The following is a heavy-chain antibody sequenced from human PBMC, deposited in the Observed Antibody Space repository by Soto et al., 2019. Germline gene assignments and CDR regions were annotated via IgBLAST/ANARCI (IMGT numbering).Heavy chain of an antibody. V-gene: IGHV2-5*02. J-gene: IGHJ4*02. CDR2: IYWDDAK. Sequence: QITLKESGPTLVKPTQTLTLTCTFSGFSLSTSGVGVGWIRQPPGEALEWLPVIYWDDAKEYSPSLKNRLTTTKDISKNRVVLTMTNMGPMDTGTYYCARKGPEDWPLDYWGQGTLVTVSS. D-gene: IGHD3-9*01. CDR3: ARKGPEDWPLDY. CDR1: GFSLSTSGVG.